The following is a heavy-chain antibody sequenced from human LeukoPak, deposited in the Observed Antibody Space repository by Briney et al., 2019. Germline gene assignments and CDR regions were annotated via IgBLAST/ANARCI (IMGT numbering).Heavy chain of an antibody. CDR2: IYTSGST. Sequence: KSSETLSLTCTVSGGSISSYYWSWIRQPAGKGLEWIGRIYTSGSTNYNPSLKSRVTISVDTSKNQSSLKLSSVTAADTAVYYCARGRGLGYGRLVTAMYYWGQGTLVTVSS. CDR3: ARGRGLGYGRLVTAMYY. D-gene: IGHD2-21*02. J-gene: IGHJ4*02. CDR1: GGSISSYY. V-gene: IGHV4-4*07.